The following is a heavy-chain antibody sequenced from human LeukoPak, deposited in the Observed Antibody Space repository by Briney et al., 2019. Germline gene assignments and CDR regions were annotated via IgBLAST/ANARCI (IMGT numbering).Heavy chain of an antibody. CDR2: IYYSGST. Sequence: SETLSLTCTVSAGSLSSYYWSWIRQPPGKGLEWIGYIYYSGSTNYNPSLKSRVTISVDTSKNQFSLKLSSVTAADTAVYYCARDHRNGDAFDIWGQGTVVTVSS. V-gene: IGHV4-59*01. CDR1: AGSLSSYY. J-gene: IGHJ3*02. CDR3: ARDHRNGDAFDI. D-gene: IGHD1-14*01.